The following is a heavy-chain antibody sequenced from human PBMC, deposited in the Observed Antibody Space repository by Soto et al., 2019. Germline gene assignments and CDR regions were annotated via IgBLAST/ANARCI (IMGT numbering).Heavy chain of an antibody. Sequence: QVQLQESGPGLVKPSQTLSLTCTVSGGSISSGGYYWSWIRQHPGKGLEWIGYIYYSGSTYYNPYPKLRVTISVDTSKNQCSMKLSSVTAAATDVYYCARDRASSSAWFYPWGQGTLVTVSS. CDR1: GGSISSGGYY. D-gene: IGHD6-6*01. CDR3: ARDRASSSAWFYP. CDR2: IYYSGST. J-gene: IGHJ5*02. V-gene: IGHV4-31*03.